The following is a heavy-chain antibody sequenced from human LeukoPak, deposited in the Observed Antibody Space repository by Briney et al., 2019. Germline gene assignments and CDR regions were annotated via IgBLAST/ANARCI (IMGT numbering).Heavy chain of an antibody. V-gene: IGHV3-23*01. Sequence: GGSLRLSCAASGFTFSSYWMHWVRQAPGKGLEWVSAISGSGGSTYYADSVKGRFTISRDNSKNTLYLQMNSLRAEDTAVYYCAKGRIVVVPAGIDYWGQGTLVTVSS. CDR2: ISGSGGST. CDR3: AKGRIVVVPAGIDY. J-gene: IGHJ4*02. D-gene: IGHD2-2*01. CDR1: GFTFSSYW.